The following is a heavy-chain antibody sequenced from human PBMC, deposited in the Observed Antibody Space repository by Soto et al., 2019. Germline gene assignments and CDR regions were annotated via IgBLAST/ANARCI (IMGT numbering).Heavy chain of an antibody. J-gene: IGHJ4*02. D-gene: IGHD6-6*01. CDR1: GGSISSSSYY. Sequence: SETLSLTCTVSGGSISSSSYYWGWIRQPPGKGLEWIGSIYYSGSTYYNPSLKSRVTISVDTSKNQFSLKLSSVTAADTAVYYCARLIIAARYLDYWGRGTLVTVSS. V-gene: IGHV4-39*01. CDR3: ARLIIAARYLDY. CDR2: IYYSGST.